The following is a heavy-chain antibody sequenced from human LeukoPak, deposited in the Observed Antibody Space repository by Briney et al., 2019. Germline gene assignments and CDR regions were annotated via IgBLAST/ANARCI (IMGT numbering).Heavy chain of an antibody. CDR1: GGTFSSYA. Sequence: SVKVSCKASGGTFSSYAISWVRQAPGQGLEWMGGIIPIFGTANYAQKFQGRVTITADESTSTAYMELSSLRSEDTAVYYCARSPSTYYYDSSGSHFDYWGQGTLVTVSS. CDR2: IIPIFGTA. V-gene: IGHV1-69*01. CDR3: ARSPSTYYYDSSGSHFDY. J-gene: IGHJ4*02. D-gene: IGHD3-22*01.